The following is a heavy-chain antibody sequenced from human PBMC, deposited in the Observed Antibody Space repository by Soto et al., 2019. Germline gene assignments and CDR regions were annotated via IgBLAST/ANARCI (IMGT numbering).Heavy chain of an antibody. D-gene: IGHD6-13*01. Sequence: QAQVVQSGAEVRKPGSSVKLSCKASEGTFNSYAIAWVRQAPGQGLEWMGGIIPYYNTLNYAQKFQDRVTITADDSTTTVYMELSSLRSYDTAVYFCASGASRWYPYFFDSWAQGPLVTVSS. CDR2: IIPYYNTL. J-gene: IGHJ4*02. CDR1: EGTFNSYA. CDR3: ASGASRWYPYFFDS. V-gene: IGHV1-69*01.